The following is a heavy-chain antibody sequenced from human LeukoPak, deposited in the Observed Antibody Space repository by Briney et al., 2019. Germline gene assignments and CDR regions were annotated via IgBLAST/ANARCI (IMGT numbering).Heavy chain of an antibody. V-gene: IGHV3-30*02. CDR3: AKDPARDIVVVSTRDYFDY. D-gene: IGHD2-2*01. J-gene: IGHJ4*02. CDR2: IRYDGSNK. Sequence: GGSLRLSCAASGFTFSSYGMHWVRQAPGKGLEWVAFIRYDGSNKYYADSVKGRFTISRDNSKNTLYLQMNSLRAEDTAVYYCAKDPARDIVVVSTRDYFDYWGQGTLVTVSS. CDR1: GFTFSSYG.